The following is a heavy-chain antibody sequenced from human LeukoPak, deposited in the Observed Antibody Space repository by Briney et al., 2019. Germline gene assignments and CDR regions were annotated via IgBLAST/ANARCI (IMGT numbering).Heavy chain of an antibody. CDR2: SSYSGRT. Sequence: PSETLSLTCTVSGGSISSNYWSWIRQPPGKGLEWIGYSSYSGRTNYNPSLKSRVTISVDTSKNQFSLKLSSVTAADTAVYYCARVVTAAAGGNWFDPWGQGTLVTVSS. CDR3: ARVVTAAAGGNWFDP. J-gene: IGHJ5*02. D-gene: IGHD6-13*01. CDR1: GGSISSNY. V-gene: IGHV4-59*01.